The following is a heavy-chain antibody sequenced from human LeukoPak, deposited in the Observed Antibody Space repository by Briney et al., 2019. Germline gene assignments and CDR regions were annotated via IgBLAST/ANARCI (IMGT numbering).Heavy chain of an antibody. CDR3: ASPKNGQWHLYDY. V-gene: IGHV1-18*01. CDR2: ISAYNGNT. Sequence: ASVKVSSTASGYTFTIYGISWVRQAPGQGLEWMGWISAYNGNTNYAQKLQGRVTITADESTSTAYMELSSLRSEDTAVYYCASPKNGQWHLYDYWGQGTLVTVSS. J-gene: IGHJ4*02. CDR1: GYTFTIYG. D-gene: IGHD6-19*01.